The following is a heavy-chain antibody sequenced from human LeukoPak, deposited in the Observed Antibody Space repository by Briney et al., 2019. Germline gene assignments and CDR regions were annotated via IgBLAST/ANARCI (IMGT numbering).Heavy chain of an antibody. CDR3: ATVPRYRADIVVVRDY. D-gene: IGHD2-2*01. Sequence: GGSLRLSCAASGFTFSSYSMNWVRQAPGKGLEWVSSISSSSSYIYYADSVKGRFTISRDNAKNSLYLQMNSLRAEDTAVYYCATVPRYRADIVVVRDYWGQGTLVTVSS. V-gene: IGHV3-21*01. CDR2: ISSSSSYI. CDR1: GFTFSSYS. J-gene: IGHJ4*02.